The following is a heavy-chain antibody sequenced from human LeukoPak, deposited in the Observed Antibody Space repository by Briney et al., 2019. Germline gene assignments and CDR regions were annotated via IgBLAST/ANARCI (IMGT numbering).Heavy chain of an antibody. D-gene: IGHD5-12*01. V-gene: IGHV3-48*01. CDR1: GFIFSNYD. Sequence: GGSLRLSCAASGFIFSNYDMNWVRQAPGKGLEWVSHISTSSRTIYYADSVKGRFTISRDNVKNSLNLQMNSLRAEDTAVYYCAKSYNGYESKPDYWGQGTLVTVSS. CDR3: AKSYNGYESKPDY. J-gene: IGHJ4*02. CDR2: ISTSSRTI.